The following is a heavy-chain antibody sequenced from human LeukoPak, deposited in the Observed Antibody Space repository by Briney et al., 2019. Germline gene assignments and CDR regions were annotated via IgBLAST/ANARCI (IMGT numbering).Heavy chain of an antibody. CDR1: GFTFSSYA. D-gene: IGHD2-15*01. Sequence: GGSLRLSCAASGFTFSSYAMSWVRQAPGKGLEWVSALSGSGGSIYYADSVKGRFTISRDNSKNTLYLQMNSLRVDDTAVYYCAKSRRGVVVAVPVGDWGQGTLVTVSS. J-gene: IGHJ4*02. V-gene: IGHV3-23*01. CDR2: LSGSGGSI. CDR3: AKSRRGVVVAVPVGD.